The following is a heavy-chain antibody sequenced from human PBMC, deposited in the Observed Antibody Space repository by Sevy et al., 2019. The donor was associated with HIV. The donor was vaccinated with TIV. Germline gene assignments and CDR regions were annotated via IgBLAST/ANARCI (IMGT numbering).Heavy chain of an antibody. V-gene: IGHV1-2*02. CDR3: ARLTTRPTSDLYGMDV. CDR2: INPNDGVT. J-gene: IGHJ6*02. Sequence: ASVKVSYKASGYTFSDYYIHWVRQAPGQGLEWMAWINPNDGVTHYAQRFQGGVTLTRDTSVSTAYMDLRGLRYDDTAIYYCARLTTRPTSDLYGMDVWGQGTPVTVSS. CDR1: GYTFSDYY. D-gene: IGHD4-17*01.